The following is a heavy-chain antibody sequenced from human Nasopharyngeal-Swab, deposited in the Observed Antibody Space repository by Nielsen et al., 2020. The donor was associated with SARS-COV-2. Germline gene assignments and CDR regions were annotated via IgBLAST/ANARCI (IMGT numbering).Heavy chain of an antibody. D-gene: IGHD5-12*01. V-gene: IGHV3-23*01. CDR1: GFTFSSYA. Sequence: GGSLRLSCAASGFTFSSYAMSWVRQAPGKGLEWVSAISDSGGSTYYADSVKGRFTISRDNSKNTLYLKMNSLRAEDTAVYYCAKGGAGYSGYDDYWGQGTLVTVSS. CDR3: AKGGAGYSGYDDY. J-gene: IGHJ4*02. CDR2: ISDSGGST.